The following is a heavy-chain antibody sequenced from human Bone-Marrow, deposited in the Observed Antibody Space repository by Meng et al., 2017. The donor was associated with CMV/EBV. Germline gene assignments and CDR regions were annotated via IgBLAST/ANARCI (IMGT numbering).Heavy chain of an antibody. CDR2: IKHDGSEK. Sequence: GGSLRLSCAGSGFTFSSYWMSWVRQAPGKGLEWVANIKHDGSEKYYVDSVTGRFSISRDNAKNSLYLQMNSLRAEDTAVYYCARWGNATSFLYYDFWSGYYGPYGMDVWGQGTTVTFSS. J-gene: IGHJ6*02. CDR1: GFTFSSYW. D-gene: IGHD3-3*01. V-gene: IGHV3-7*01. CDR3: ARWGNATSFLYYDFWSGYYGPYGMDV.